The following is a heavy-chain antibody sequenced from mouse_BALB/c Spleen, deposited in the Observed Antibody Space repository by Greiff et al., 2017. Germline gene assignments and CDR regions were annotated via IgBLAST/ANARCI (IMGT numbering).Heavy chain of an antibody. CDR2: IAPGSGST. J-gene: IGHJ4*01. D-gene: IGHD2-3*01. Sequence: QVQLRQSGAELVKPGASVKLSCTASGFNIKDTYMHWIKQRPGQGLEWIGRIAPGSGSTYYNEMFKGKATLTVDTSSSTAYIQLSSLSSEDSAVYFCARGGLLLDYWGQGTSVTVSS. V-gene: IGHV1-77*01. CDR3: ARGGLLLDY. CDR1: GFNIKDTY.